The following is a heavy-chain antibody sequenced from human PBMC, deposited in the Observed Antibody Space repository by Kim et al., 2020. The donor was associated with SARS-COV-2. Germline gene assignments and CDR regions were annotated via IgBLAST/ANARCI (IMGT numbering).Heavy chain of an antibody. V-gene: IGHV3-23*01. CDR1: GFTFSSYA. CDR3: AKEGALDYDILTGSYLDY. J-gene: IGHJ4*02. CDR2: ISGSGGST. D-gene: IGHD3-9*01. Sequence: GGSLRLSCAASGFTFSSYAMSWVRQAPGKGLEWVSAISGSGGSTYYADSVKGRFTISRDNSKNTLYLQMNSLRAEDTAVYYCAKEGALDYDILTGSYLDYWGQGTLVTVSS.